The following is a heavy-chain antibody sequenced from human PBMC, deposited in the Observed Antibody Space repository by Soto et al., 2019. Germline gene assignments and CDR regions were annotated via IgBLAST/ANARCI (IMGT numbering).Heavy chain of an antibody. J-gene: IGHJ6*02. V-gene: IGHV4-34*01. CDR1: GGSFSGYY. CDR2: INHSGST. CDR3: ARFSLNYYYYGMDV. Sequence: SETLSLTCAVYGGSFSGYYWSWIRQPTGKGLEWIGEINHSGSTNYNPSLKSRVTISVDTSKNQFSLKLSSVTAADTAVYYCARFSLNYYYYGMDVWGQGTTVTVSS.